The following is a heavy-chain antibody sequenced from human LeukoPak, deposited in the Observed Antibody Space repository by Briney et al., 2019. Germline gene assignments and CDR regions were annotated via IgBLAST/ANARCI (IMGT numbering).Heavy chain of an antibody. CDR2: MNPNSGNT. J-gene: IGHJ4*02. CDR1: GYTFTSYD. CDR3: ARGRYGDYRALYYFDY. Sequence: ASVKVSCKASGYTFTSYDINWVRQATGQGLEWMGWMNPNSGNTGYAQKFQGRVTMTRNTSISTAYMELSSLRSEDTAVYYCARGRYGDYRALYYFDYWGQGTLVTVSS. D-gene: IGHD4-17*01. V-gene: IGHV1-8*01.